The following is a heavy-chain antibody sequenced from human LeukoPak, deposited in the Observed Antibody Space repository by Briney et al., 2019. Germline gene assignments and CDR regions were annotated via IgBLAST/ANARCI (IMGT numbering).Heavy chain of an antibody. CDR3: ARDLLIGWEPSGGGDY. CDR2: IWYDGSNK. Sequence: QTGGSLRLSCAASGFTFSSYGMHWVRQAPGKGLEWVAVIWYDGSNKYYADSVKGRFTISRDNSKNTLYLQMNSLRAEDTAVYYCARDLLIGWEPSGGGDYWGQGTLVTVSS. J-gene: IGHJ4*02. D-gene: IGHD1-26*01. CDR1: GFTFSSYG. V-gene: IGHV3-33*01.